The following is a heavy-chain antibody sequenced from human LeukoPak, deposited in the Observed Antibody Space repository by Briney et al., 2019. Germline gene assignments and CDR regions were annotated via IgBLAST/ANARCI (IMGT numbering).Heavy chain of an antibody. CDR2: ISDIGSI. V-gene: IGHV4-59*08. CDR1: GSSISSYY. J-gene: IGHJ4*02. Sequence: SETLSLTCTVSGSSISSYYWSWIRQPPGKGLEWIAYISDIGSINYNPSLKSRVAISLDTSKNQFSLKLSSVTAADTAVYYCAGHHPRNTVDFWGQGTLVTVSS. CDR3: AGHHPRNTVDF. D-gene: IGHD2-8*02.